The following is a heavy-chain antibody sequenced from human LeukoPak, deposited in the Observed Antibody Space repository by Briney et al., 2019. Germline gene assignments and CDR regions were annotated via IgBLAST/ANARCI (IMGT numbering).Heavy chain of an antibody. V-gene: IGHV3-23*01. CDR2: IRGDGEST. CDR3: ARDEYKADAY. Sequence: GGSLRLSCAASGFTFTSYALDWVRQAPGKGLEWISVIRGDGESTHYADSVKGRFTISRDNSKNTLYLQMNSLRAEDTAVYYCARDEYKADAYWGQGTLVTVSS. CDR1: GFTFTSYA. J-gene: IGHJ4*02. D-gene: IGHD2/OR15-2a*01.